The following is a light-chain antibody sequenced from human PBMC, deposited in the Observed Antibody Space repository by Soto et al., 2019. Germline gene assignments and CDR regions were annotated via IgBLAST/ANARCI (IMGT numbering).Light chain of an antibody. CDR1: QSVSSR. V-gene: IGKV3-20*01. Sequence: EILMTQSPGTLPFPPGERSSLSCSASQSVSSRLAWYQQKPGQAPRLLISGASSRATGIPDRFSGSGSGTDFTLTISRLEPEDFALYYCQHYVGGSPITFGQGTRLEIK. CDR2: GAS. CDR3: QHYVGGSPIT. J-gene: IGKJ5*01.